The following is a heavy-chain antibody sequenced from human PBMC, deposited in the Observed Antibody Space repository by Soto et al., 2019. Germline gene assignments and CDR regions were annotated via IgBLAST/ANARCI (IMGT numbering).Heavy chain of an antibody. CDR3: ARAAGIIREADYYYDRSGYYAFDI. CDR1: GGTFSSYA. J-gene: IGHJ3*02. CDR2: IIPIFGIA. D-gene: IGHD3-22*01. Sequence: ASVKVSCKASGGTFSSYAISWVRQAPGQGLEWMGGIIPIFGIANYAQKFQGRVTITADKSTSTAYMELSSLRSEDTAVYYCARAAGIIREADYYYDRSGYYAFDIWGQGTMVTVSS. V-gene: IGHV1-69*10.